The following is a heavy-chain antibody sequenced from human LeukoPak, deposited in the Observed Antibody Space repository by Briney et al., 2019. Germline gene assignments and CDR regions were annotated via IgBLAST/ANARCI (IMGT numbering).Heavy chain of an antibody. CDR2: INSDGGST. CDR1: GFTFSSYW. D-gene: IGHD3-10*01. Sequence: GGSLRLSCAASGFTFSSYWIHWVRQAPGKGLVWVSRINSDGGSTNYADSVKGRFTISRDNAKNTLYLQMNGLRAEDTALYYCARDLGGTSWIGGFDHWGQGTLVTVSS. V-gene: IGHV3-74*01. CDR3: ARDLGGTSWIGGFDH. J-gene: IGHJ4*02.